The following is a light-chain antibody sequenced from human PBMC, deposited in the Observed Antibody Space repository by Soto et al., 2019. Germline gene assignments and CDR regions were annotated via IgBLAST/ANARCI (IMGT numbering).Light chain of an antibody. J-gene: IGKJ5*01. Sequence: ELLMTQSPATLSVSPGERATLSCRASQSVGSNLAWFQQKPGQAPRLLISGASTRATGVPARISGSGSGTEFTLTISSLQSEDFAVYYCQQYDNWPPFTFGQGTRLEIK. V-gene: IGKV3-15*01. CDR2: GAS. CDR3: QQYDNWPPFT. CDR1: QSVGSN.